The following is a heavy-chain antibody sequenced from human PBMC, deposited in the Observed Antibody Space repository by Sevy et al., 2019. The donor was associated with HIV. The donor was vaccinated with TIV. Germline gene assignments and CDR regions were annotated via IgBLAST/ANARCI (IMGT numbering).Heavy chain of an antibody. V-gene: IGHV4-39*01. D-gene: IGHD3-22*01. CDR1: GGSISTSSYY. CDR2: IYYSGGT. Sequence: SETLSLIFTVSGGSISTSSYYWAWIRQPPGKGLEWIGSIYYSGGTYYNPSLKSRVTTSVDRSKNQFSLNLRSVTAADTAAYYCARPDSYSYYGMDVWGQGTTVTVSS. J-gene: IGHJ6*02. CDR3: ARPDSYSYYGMDV.